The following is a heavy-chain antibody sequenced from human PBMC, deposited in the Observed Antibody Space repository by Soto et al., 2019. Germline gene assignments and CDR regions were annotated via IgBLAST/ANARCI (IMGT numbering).Heavy chain of an antibody. CDR3: ERDTKYGEYYYGMDV. CDR2: IIPIFGTA. J-gene: IGHJ6*02. Sequence: SVKVSCKASGGTFSSYAISWVRQAPGQGLEWMGGIIPIFGTANYAQKFQGRVTITADESTSTAYMELSRLRSEDTAVYYCERDTKYGEYYYGMDVWGQGTTVTVSS. D-gene: IGHD4-17*01. V-gene: IGHV1-69*13. CDR1: GGTFSSYA.